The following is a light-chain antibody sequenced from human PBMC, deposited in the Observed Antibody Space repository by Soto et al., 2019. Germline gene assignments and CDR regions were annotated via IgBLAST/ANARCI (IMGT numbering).Light chain of an antibody. J-gene: IGKJ4*01. Sequence: ERVMTQAPVTLSVYPGERATLSCRASRSVSSSLAWYQQKPGQAPRLLIYGASTRATGIPARFSGSGSGTEFTLTISSLQSEDSAVYYCQQYDNWPPLTFGGGTKVDIK. CDR3: QQYDNWPPLT. CDR2: GAS. V-gene: IGKV3-15*01. CDR1: RSVSSS.